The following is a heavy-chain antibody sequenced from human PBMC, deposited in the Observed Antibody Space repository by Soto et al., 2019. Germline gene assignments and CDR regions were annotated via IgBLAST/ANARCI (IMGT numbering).Heavy chain of an antibody. CDR3: ARSPSWETTVTPYYFDY. J-gene: IGHJ4*02. V-gene: IGHV1-8*01. Sequence: GASVKVSWKASGYTFIRYDIKWGRQATGQRLEWMGWMNPKSANTGYAQNFQGRVTMTRNTSISTAYMELSSLRSEDTAMYCCARSPSWETTVTPYYFDYWGQGTPVTAPQ. CDR1: GYTFIRYD. CDR2: MNPKSANT. D-gene: IGHD4-4*01.